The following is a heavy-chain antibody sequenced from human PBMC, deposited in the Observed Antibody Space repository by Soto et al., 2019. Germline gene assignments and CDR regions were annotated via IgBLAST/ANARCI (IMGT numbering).Heavy chain of an antibody. CDR3: ARDSGYYGSGSYRYYYGMDV. J-gene: IGHJ6*02. D-gene: IGHD3-10*01. Sequence: ASVKVSCKASGYTFTSYGISWVRQAPGQGLEWMGWISAYNGNTNYAQKPQGRVTMTTDTSTSTAYMELRSLRSDDTAVYYCARDSGYYGSGSYRYYYGMDVWGQGTTVTVS. CDR1: GYTFTSYG. V-gene: IGHV1-18*01. CDR2: ISAYNGNT.